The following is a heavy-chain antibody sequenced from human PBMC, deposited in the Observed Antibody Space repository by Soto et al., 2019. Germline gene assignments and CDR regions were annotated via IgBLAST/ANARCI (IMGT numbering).Heavy chain of an antibody. CDR1: GFTLSSYG. CDR3: AKGGSHRWSVDY. V-gene: IGHV3-30*18. Sequence: PGGSLRLSCAASGFTLSSYGMHWVRQAPGKGLEWVAVISYDGSNKYYADSVKSRFTISRDNSKNTLYLQMNSLRAEDTAVYYCAKGGSHRWSVDYWGQGTLVTVSS. J-gene: IGHJ4*02. D-gene: IGHD1-26*01. CDR2: ISYDGSNK.